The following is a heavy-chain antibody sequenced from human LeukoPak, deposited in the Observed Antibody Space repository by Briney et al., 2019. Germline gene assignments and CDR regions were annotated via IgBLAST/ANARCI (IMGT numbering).Heavy chain of an antibody. V-gene: IGHV4-4*07. CDR1: GGSIRNNY. J-gene: IGHJ3*02. CDR3: ARASHQGETYFNAFDI. CDR2: INTSGSS. D-gene: IGHD1-26*01. Sequence: SETLSLTCTVSGGSIRNNYWSWIRQSAGKGLEWIGRINTSGSSNYNPSLKSRVTMSEDTSKNQFSLSLESVTAADTAIYYCARASHQGETYFNAFDIWGRGTPVTVSS.